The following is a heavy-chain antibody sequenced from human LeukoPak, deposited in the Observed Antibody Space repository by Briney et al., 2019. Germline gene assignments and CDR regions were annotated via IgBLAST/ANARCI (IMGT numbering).Heavy chain of an antibody. V-gene: IGHV1-3*01. CDR2: INDGNGNT. CDR1: GYTFTSYA. CDR3: ARDTPGGFRVAVSWFDP. Sequence: WATLNLTCTASGYTFTSYALHWIRQPPGQRLEWMGWINDGNGNTYYPHNIQRRVTITRDTSASTAYMELSSLSSEDTAVCSCARDTPGGFRVAVSWFDPWGQGTLVTVSS. J-gene: IGHJ5*02. D-gene: IGHD3-3*01.